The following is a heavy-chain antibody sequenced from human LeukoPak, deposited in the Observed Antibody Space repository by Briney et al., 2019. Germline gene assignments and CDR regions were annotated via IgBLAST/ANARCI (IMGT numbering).Heavy chain of an antibody. CDR1: GFTFSSLW. V-gene: IGHV3-7*01. J-gene: IGHJ4*02. CDR3: ASGSGFLFDH. CDR2: IKQDGSEI. Sequence: PGGSLRLSRAVSGFTFSSLWMTWVRQAPGKGLEWVANIKQDGSEIYYVDSVKGRFTISRDNAKNSLYLQMNSLRAEDTAVYYCASGSGFLFDHWGQGTLVTVSS. D-gene: IGHD6-19*01.